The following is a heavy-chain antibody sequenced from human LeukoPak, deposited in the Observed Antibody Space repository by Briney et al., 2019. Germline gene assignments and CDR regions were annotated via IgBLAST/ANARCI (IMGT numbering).Heavy chain of an antibody. J-gene: IGHJ6*03. Sequence: ASVKVSCKASGYTFTSYDINWVRQATGPGLELMGWMNPNSGNTGYAQKFQGRVTMTRNTSISTAYMELSSLRSEDTAVYYCARVLVIRAGVYMDVCGKGTTVTVSS. D-gene: IGHD3-9*01. V-gene: IGHV1-8*02. CDR2: MNPNSGNT. CDR1: GYTFTSYD. CDR3: ARVLVIRAGVYMDV.